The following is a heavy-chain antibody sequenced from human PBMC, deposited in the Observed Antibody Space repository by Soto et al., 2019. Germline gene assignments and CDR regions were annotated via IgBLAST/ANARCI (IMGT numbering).Heavy chain of an antibody. Sequence: QVQLQESGPGLVKPSQTLSLTCTVSGDSISSGGYYWSWIRQHPGKVLEWIGYIYYSGSTYYNPSLKSRVIISVDTSKNPFSRKLSSVTAADTAVYYCARGSTVAAILFDYWGQGTLVTVSS. CDR3: ARGSTVAAILFDY. V-gene: IGHV4-31*03. J-gene: IGHJ4*02. CDR1: GDSISSGGYY. D-gene: IGHD2-15*01. CDR2: IYYSGST.